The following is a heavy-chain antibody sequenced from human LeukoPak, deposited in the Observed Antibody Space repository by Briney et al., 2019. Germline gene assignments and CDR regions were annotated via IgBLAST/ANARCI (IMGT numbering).Heavy chain of an antibody. Sequence: ASVKVSCKASGYTFTSYDINWVRQATGQGLEWMGWVSPNSGNTGHAQKFQGRVIMTRSTAINTVYMELSSLRSEDTAVYYCARSSSMVRGVITYYGMDVWGQGTTVTVSS. CDR1: GYTFTSYD. CDR2: VSPNSGNT. CDR3: ARSSSMVRGVITYYGMDV. J-gene: IGHJ6*02. D-gene: IGHD3-10*01. V-gene: IGHV1-8*01.